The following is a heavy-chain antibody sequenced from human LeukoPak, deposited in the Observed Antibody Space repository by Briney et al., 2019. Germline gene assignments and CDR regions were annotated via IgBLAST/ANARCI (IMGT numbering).Heavy chain of an antibody. D-gene: IGHD2-8*01. J-gene: IGHJ3*02. V-gene: IGHV4-31*03. Sequence: SETLSLTCTVSGGSISSGGYYWSWIRQHPGKGLEWIGYIYYSGSTYYNPSLKSRVTISVDTSKNQFSLKLSSVTAADTAVYYCARDPMVYALGAVDIWGQGTMVTVSS. CDR2: IYYSGST. CDR3: ARDPMVYALGAVDI. CDR1: GGSISSGGYY.